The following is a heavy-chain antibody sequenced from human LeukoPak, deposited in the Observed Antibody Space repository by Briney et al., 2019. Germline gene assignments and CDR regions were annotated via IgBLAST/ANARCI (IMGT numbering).Heavy chain of an antibody. CDR3: AREGAGGWIQLSSGRAYAFDI. D-gene: IGHD5-18*01. CDR2: IYHSGST. Sequence: PSETLSLTCTVSGGSISSGTYYWGWIRQSPGKGLEWIGSIYHSGSTYYNPSLKSRVTISVDTSKNQFSLKLSSVTAADTAVYYCAREGAGGWIQLSSGRAYAFDIWGQGTMVTVSS. J-gene: IGHJ3*02. V-gene: IGHV4-39*07. CDR1: GGSISSGTYY.